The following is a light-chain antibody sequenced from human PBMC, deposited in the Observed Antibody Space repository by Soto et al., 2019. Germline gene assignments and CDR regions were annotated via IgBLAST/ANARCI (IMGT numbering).Light chain of an antibody. J-gene: IGKJ1*01. CDR2: GES. V-gene: IGKV3D-15*01. Sequence: VMTQSPATLSLSPGDSATLSCRAGQSVSSNLAWYQQKTGQAPRLLIYGESTRATGIPPRFSGSGSGTELNLTISRLQSEDFAVYYCQQYRTSPWTFGQGTKVDIK. CDR1: QSVSSN. CDR3: QQYRTSPWT.